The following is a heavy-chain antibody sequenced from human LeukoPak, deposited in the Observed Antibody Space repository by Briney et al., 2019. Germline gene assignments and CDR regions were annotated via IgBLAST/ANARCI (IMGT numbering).Heavy chain of an antibody. J-gene: IGHJ4*02. CDR3: AKGQELDDGVFDS. CDR2: ISGDGGST. V-gene: IGHV3-43*02. D-gene: IGHD1-1*01. CDR1: GFTFDDYA. Sequence: GGSLRLSCAVSGFTFDDYAMHWVRQAPGKGLEWVSLISGDGGSTYYADSVKGRFTISRDNSKKTLYLQLNSLRVEDTAIYYCAKGQELDDGVFDSWGQGTLVTVSS.